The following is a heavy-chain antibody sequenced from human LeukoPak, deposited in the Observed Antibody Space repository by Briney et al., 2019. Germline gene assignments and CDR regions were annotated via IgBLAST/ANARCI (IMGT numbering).Heavy chain of an antibody. CDR2: INHSGNT. CDR1: GGSFSGYY. D-gene: IGHD5-18*01. Sequence: SETLSLTCAVYGGSFSGYYWSWIRQPPGKGLEWIGEINHSGNTNYNPSLKSRVTISVDTSKNQFSLHLNSVTPEDTAVYYCARANVYSYVYFDYWGQGTLVTVSS. V-gene: IGHV4-34*01. CDR3: ARANVYSYVYFDY. J-gene: IGHJ4*02.